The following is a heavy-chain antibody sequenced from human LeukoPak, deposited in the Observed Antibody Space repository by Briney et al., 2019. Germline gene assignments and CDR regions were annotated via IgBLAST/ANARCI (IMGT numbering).Heavy chain of an antibody. D-gene: IGHD4-17*01. CDR3: ARFDYGDGFDY. Sequence: SETLSLTCTVSGGSISSGSYYWSWIRQPAGKGLEWIGRIYTSGSTNYNPSLKSRVTISVDTSKNQFSLKLSSVTAADTAVYYCARFDYGDGFDYWGQGTLVTVSP. V-gene: IGHV4-61*02. J-gene: IGHJ4*02. CDR2: IYTSGST. CDR1: GGSISSGSYY.